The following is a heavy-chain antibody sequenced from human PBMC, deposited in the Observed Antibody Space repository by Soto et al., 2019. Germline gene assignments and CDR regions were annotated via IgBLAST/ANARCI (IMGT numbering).Heavy chain of an antibody. CDR3: ASLPSDYGGNAFDS. D-gene: IGHD4-17*01. CDR2: IYSGGST. J-gene: IGHJ4*02. V-gene: IGHV3-66*01. Sequence: EVLLVESGGGLVQPGGSLRLSCAASGFTVSNNYMNWVRQAPGKGLEWVSIIYSGGSTYYADSVKGRFTISRDNSKNTLYLQMNSLRAEDAAVYYCASLPSDYGGNAFDSWGQGTLVTVSS. CDR1: GFTVSNNY.